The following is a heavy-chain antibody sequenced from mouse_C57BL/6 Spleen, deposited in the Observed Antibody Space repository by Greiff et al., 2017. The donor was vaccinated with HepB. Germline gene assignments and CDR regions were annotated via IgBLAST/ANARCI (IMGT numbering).Heavy chain of an antibody. D-gene: IGHD2-5*01. CDR1: GYSITSGYY. J-gene: IGHJ2*01. V-gene: IGHV3-6*01. CDR2: ISYDGSN. Sequence: VQLQQSGPGLVKPSQSLSLTCSVTGYSITSGYYWNWIRQFPGNKLEWMGYISYDGSNNYNPSLKNRISITRDTSKNQFFLKLNSVTTEDTATYYCARENYSNYGFFFDYWGQGTTLTVSS. CDR3: ARENYSNYGFFFDY.